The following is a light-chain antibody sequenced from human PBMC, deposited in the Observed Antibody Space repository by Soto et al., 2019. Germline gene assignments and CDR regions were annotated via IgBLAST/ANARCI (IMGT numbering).Light chain of an antibody. CDR2: GAS. CDR3: QQYNNWPRT. CDR1: QSVSSN. J-gene: IGKJ1*01. V-gene: IGKV3-15*01. Sequence: EIVMTQSPATLSVSPGARATLSCRASQSVSSNLACYQQKPGQAPRLLIYGASTRATGIPARFSGSGSGTEFTHTISSLQSEDFAVYYCQQYNNWPRTFGQGTKVDIK.